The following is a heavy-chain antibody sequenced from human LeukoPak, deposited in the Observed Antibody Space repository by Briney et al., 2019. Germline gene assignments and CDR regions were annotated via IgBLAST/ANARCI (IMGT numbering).Heavy chain of an antibody. CDR1: GGSTGSSSYY. CDR2: IYYSGST. CDR3: ARDCSGGSCYGAFDI. Sequence: SETLSLTCTVSGGSTGSSSYYWGWIRQPPGKGLEWIGSIYYSGSTYYNSSLKSRVTISVDTSKNQFSLKLSSVTATDTAVYYCARDCSGGSCYGAFDIWGQGTMVTVSS. V-gene: IGHV4-39*02. D-gene: IGHD2-15*01. J-gene: IGHJ3*02.